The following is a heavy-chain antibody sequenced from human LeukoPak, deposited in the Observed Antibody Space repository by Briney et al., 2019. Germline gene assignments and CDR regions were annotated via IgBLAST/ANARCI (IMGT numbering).Heavy chain of an antibody. CDR1: GFTFTSST. CDR2: IGVGSGNT. D-gene: IGHD2-2*01. V-gene: IGHV1-58*02. Sequence: SVKVSCKASGFTFTSSTMQWVRQARGQRLEWIGWIGVGSGNTDYVEKFQERVTITRDMSTSTAYMELSRLRFEDTAVYYCARDRVVVPAAFDYWGQGTLVTVSS. J-gene: IGHJ4*02. CDR3: ARDRVVVPAAFDY.